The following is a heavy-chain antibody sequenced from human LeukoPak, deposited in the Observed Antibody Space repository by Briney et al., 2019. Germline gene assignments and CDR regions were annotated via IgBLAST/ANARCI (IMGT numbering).Heavy chain of an antibody. CDR1: GYTFTGYY. D-gene: IGHD5-12*01. V-gene: IGHV1-8*02. J-gene: IGHJ4*02. CDR2: MNPNSGNT. CDR3: ARGYSGYDY. Sequence: ASVKVSCKASGYTFTGYYMHWVRQAPGQGLEWMGWMNPNSGNTGYAQKFQGRVTMTRNTSISTAYMELSSLRSEDTAVYYCARGYSGYDYWGQGTLVTVSS.